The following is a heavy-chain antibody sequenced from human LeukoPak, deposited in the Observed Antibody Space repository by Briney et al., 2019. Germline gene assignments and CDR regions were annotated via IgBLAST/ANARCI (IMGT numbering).Heavy chain of an antibody. Sequence: VGSLRLSCVASGLSVRGSYISWVRQAPGKGLECVSVIYSGDRTYYADSVKGRFTISRDTSKNTLYLQMNNLRADDTAMYYCTRDLTGTTWSENDYWGQGTLVTISS. D-gene: IGHD6-13*01. CDR1: GLSVRGSY. CDR3: TRDLTGTTWSENDY. CDR2: IYSGDRT. J-gene: IGHJ4*02. V-gene: IGHV3-53*01.